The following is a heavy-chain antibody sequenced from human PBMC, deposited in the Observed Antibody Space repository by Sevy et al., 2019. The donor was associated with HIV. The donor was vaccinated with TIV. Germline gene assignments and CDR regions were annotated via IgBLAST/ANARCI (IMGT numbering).Heavy chain of an antibody. D-gene: IGHD5-12*01. CDR3: ARRDGYTRRAFDM. Sequence: GGSLRLSCAASGFSFSRFWMHWVRQAPGKGLVWVSRINSDETSTSYADSVKGRFTISRDNARHTLFLHMNSLTFEDTAVYYCARRDGYTRRAFDMWGQGTMVTVSS. CDR1: GFSFSRFW. J-gene: IGHJ3*02. CDR2: INSDETST. V-gene: IGHV3-74*01.